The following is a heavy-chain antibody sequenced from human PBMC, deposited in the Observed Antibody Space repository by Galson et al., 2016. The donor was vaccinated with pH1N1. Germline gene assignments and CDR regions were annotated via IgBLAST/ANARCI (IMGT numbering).Heavy chain of an antibody. CDR3: AKGGPYCGGGCSCYGAYNWFDP. Sequence: SLRLSCAASGFTFNCYEMNWVRQAPGKGLEWISYINYDGDTIFYADSVKGRFTTTRDNAKNSLYLHMSSLRAEDTAVYYCAKGGPYCGGGCSCYGAYNWFDPWGQGTLVTVSS. CDR1: GFTFNCYE. D-gene: IGHD2-21*01. V-gene: IGHV3-48*03. CDR2: INYDGDTI. J-gene: IGHJ5*02.